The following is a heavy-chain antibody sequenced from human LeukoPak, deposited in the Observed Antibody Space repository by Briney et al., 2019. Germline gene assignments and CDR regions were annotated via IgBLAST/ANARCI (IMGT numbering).Heavy chain of an antibody. D-gene: IGHD5-18*01. V-gene: IGHV3-7*01. J-gene: IGHJ5*02. Sequence: QPGGSLRLYCAASGFTFSSYWMSWVRQAPGKGLEWVANIKQDGSEKYYVDSVKGRFTISRDNAKNSLYLQMNSLRAEDTAVYYCARAPSGGYSYGYDWFDPWGQGTLVTVCS. CDR3: ARAPSGGYSYGYDWFDP. CDR2: IKQDGSEK. CDR1: GFTFSSYW.